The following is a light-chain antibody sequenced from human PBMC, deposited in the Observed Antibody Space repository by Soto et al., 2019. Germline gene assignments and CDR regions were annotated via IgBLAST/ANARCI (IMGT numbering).Light chain of an antibody. CDR2: DTS. CDR1: QDISRF. CDR3: LKHNNYQYN. V-gene: IGKV1-17*03. Sequence: DVQMIQSPSAMSASVGDRVTITCRASQDISRFVAWVQQKPGKAPERLIYDTSTLQVGVPSRFSGDDSGTELTLEISGLQPADSKTYSCLKHNNYQYNFGQGTKLEIK. J-gene: IGKJ2*01.